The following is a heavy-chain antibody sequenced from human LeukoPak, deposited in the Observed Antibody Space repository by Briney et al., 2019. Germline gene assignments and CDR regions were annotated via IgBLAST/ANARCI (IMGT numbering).Heavy chain of an antibody. Sequence: PGGSLRLSCAASGFTFDDHGMSWVRHTPGKGLEWVSGINWNGGSTAHADSVKGRFTISRDNAQNSLYLQMNSLRAEDTALYHCARGAYYDSSASPLDYWGQGTLVTVSS. J-gene: IGHJ4*02. CDR2: INWNGGST. CDR3: ARGAYYDSSASPLDY. V-gene: IGHV3-20*01. D-gene: IGHD3-22*01. CDR1: GFTFDDHG.